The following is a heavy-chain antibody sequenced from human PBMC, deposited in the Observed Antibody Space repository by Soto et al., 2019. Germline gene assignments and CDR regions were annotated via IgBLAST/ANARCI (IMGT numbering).Heavy chain of an antibody. Sequence: GGSLRLSCAASGFTFSSYSMNWVHQAPGKGLEWVSSISSSSSYIYYADSVKGRFTISRDNAKNSLYLQMNSLRAEDTAVYYCARDPQQLNPPGAGYWGQGTLVTVSS. J-gene: IGHJ4*02. CDR1: GFTFSSYS. CDR3: ARDPQQLNPPGAGY. CDR2: ISSSSSYI. V-gene: IGHV3-21*01. D-gene: IGHD6-13*01.